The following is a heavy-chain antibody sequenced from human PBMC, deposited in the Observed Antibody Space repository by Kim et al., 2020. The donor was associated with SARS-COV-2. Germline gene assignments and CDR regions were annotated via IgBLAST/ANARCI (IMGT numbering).Heavy chain of an antibody. J-gene: IGHJ4*02. CDR1: GFTFSSYA. Sequence: GGSLRLSCAASGFTFSSYAMSWVRQAPGKGLEWVSAISGSGGNTYYADSVKGRFTISRDNSKNTLYLQMNSLRAEDTAVYYCAKDGYDSSGPFDYWGQGTLVTVSS. D-gene: IGHD3-22*01. CDR2: ISGSGGNT. V-gene: IGHV3-23*01. CDR3: AKDGYDSSGPFDY.